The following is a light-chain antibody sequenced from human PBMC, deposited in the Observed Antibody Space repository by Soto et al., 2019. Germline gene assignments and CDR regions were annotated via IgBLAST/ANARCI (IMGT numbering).Light chain of an antibody. CDR1: QSVDSRY. CDR3: QQYGSTPPFT. Sequence: EIVLTQSPGTLSLSPGERATLSCRASQSVDSRYLAWYQQKPGQAPRLLIYGTSSRATGIPDRFSGSGSGTDFTLTISRLEPEDVALYYCQQYGSTPPFTFGPGTKVDIK. J-gene: IGKJ3*01. V-gene: IGKV3-20*01. CDR2: GTS.